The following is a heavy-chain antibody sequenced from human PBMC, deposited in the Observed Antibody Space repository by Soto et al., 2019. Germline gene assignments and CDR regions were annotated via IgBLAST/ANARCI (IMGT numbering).Heavy chain of an antibody. J-gene: IGHJ4*02. CDR1: GFTFSSYW. V-gene: IGHV3-74*01. CDR2: LNSDGSST. CDR3: ARGGFWKGYSEISH. Sequence: EVQLVESGGGLVQPGGSLRLSCTASGFTFSSYWMHWVRQAPGKGLVWVSRLNSDGSSTSYADSVKGRFTISRDDAKNPLYLKMTSLRAEARPVYYCARGGFWKGYSEISHWGKETLFTSSS. D-gene: IGHD3-3*01.